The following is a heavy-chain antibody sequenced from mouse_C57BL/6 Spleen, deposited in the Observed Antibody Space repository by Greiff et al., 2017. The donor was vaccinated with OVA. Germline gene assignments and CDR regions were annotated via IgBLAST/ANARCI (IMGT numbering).Heavy chain of an antibody. D-gene: IGHD2-12*01. J-gene: IGHJ4*01. CDR2: FNPNNGGT. Sequence: VQLQQSGPELVKPGASVKMSCKASGYTFTDSNMHWVKQSHGKSLEWIGYFNPNNGGTSYNQKFKGQATLTVNKSTSSAYMELLSLTSEYSAVYDCARLRRNYAMDYWGQGTSVTVSS. V-gene: IGHV1-22*01. CDR3: ARLRRNYAMDY. CDR1: GYTFTDSN.